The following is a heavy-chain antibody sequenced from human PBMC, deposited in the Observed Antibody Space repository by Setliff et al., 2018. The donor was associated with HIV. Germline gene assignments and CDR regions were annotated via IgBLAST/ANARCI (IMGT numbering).Heavy chain of an antibody. CDR1: GFTFSSYP. J-gene: IGHJ6*02. CDR3: TRKLAPGHGMDV. V-gene: IGHV3-7*01. CDR2: INQDGTAT. D-gene: IGHD3-3*02. Sequence: PGGSLRLSCAVSGFTFSSYPMTWVRQAPGKGLEWVANINQDGTATFYVDSVKGRFTISRDNAKNSLYLQMDSLRVEDTTVYYCTRKLAPGHGMDVWGQGTTVTVSS.